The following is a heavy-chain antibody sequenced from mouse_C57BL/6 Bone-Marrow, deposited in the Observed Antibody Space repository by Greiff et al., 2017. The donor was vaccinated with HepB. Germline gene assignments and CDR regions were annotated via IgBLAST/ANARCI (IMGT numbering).Heavy chain of an antibody. CDR2: ISDGGSYT. J-gene: IGHJ2*01. D-gene: IGHD1-1*01. V-gene: IGHV5-4*01. CDR3: ARDPGSRDFDY. CDR1: GFTFSSYA. Sequence: EVKVEESGGGLVKPGGSLKLSCAASGFTFSSYAMSWVRQTPEKRLEWVATISDGGSYTYYPDNVKGRFTISRDNAKNNLYLQMSHLKSEDTAMYYCARDPGSRDFDYWGQGTTLTVSS.